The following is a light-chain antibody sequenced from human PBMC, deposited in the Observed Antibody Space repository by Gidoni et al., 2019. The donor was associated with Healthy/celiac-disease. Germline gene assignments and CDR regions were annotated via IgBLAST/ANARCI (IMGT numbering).Light chain of an antibody. Sequence: DIKMTQSPSSLSASVGDRVTITCRASQSISSYLNWYQQKPGKAPKLLIYAASSLQSGVPSRFSGSGSVTDFTLTISSLQPEDFATYYCQPSYSTPRTFGQGTKVEIK. CDR3: QPSYSTPRT. CDR1: QSISSY. J-gene: IGKJ1*01. V-gene: IGKV1-39*01. CDR2: AAS.